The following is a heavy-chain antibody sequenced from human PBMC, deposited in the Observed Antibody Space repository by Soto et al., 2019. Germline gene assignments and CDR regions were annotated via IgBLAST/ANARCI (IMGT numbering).Heavy chain of an antibody. Sequence: SETLSLTCTVSGGSISSYYWSWIRQPPGKGLEWIGYIYYSGSTNYNPSLKGRVTISVDTSKNQFSLKLSSVTAADTAVYYCARQDRYSKAFDYWGQGTLVTVSP. CDR1: GGSISSYY. CDR2: IYYSGST. V-gene: IGHV4-59*08. D-gene: IGHD5-18*01. J-gene: IGHJ4*02. CDR3: ARQDRYSKAFDY.